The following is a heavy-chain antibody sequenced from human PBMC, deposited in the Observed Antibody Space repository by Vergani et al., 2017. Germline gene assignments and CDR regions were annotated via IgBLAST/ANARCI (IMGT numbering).Heavy chain of an antibody. J-gene: IGHJ4*02. Sequence: VQLVESGGGVVQPGRSLRLSCAASGFTFDDYAMHWVRQAPGKGLEWVSGISWNSGSTGYADSVKGRFTISRDNAKNSLYLQMNSLRAEDTALYYCARGVVVPAAATIAASFDYWGQGTLVTVSS. CDR1: GFTFDDYA. V-gene: IGHV3-9*01. CDR3: ARGVVVPAAATIAASFDY. CDR2: ISWNSGST. D-gene: IGHD2-2*01.